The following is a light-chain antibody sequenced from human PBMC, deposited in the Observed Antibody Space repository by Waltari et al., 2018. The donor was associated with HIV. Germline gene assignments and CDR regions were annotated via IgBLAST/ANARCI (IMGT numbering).Light chain of an antibody. CDR3: QQYYSVPLT. CDR1: QSVSSSY. CDR2: GAY. V-gene: IGKV3-20*01. Sequence: EVVLTQSPGTLSLSPEERATLSCRTSQSVSSSYLAWYQQKRGQTPRLLIYGAYRRATGIPSRFSGSGSGTDYTLIVNNLQPEDFGTYYCQQYYSVPLTFGQGTRL. J-gene: IGKJ5*01.